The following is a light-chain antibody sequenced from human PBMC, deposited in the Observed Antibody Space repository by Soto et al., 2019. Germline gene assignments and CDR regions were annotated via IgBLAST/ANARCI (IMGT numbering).Light chain of an antibody. J-gene: IGLJ2*01. V-gene: IGLV1-44*01. CDR2: NNN. CDR3: ATWDDSLNGPV. CDR1: SSNIGSNT. Sequence: QSVLTQAPSASGTPGQRVAISCSGSSSNIGSNTVNWYQHLPGTAPKLLIYNNNQRPSGVSDRFSGSKSATSASLAISGPQSEDESVYYCATWDDSLNGPVFGGGTKLTVL.